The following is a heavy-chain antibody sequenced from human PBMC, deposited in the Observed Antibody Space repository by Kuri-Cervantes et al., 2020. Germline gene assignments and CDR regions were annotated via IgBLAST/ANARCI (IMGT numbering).Heavy chain of an antibody. J-gene: IGHJ5*02. CDR2: ISYDGSNK. CDR1: GFTFSSYA. D-gene: IGHD3-10*01. CDR3: ARAYYYGSGSKPDPTKRANWFDP. V-gene: IGHV3-30-3*01. Sequence: GESLKISCAASGFTFSSYAMHWVRQAPGKGLEWVAVISYDGSNKYYADPVKGRFTISRDNSKNTLYLQMNSLRAEDTAVYYCARAYYYGSGSKPDPTKRANWFDPWGQGTLVTVSS.